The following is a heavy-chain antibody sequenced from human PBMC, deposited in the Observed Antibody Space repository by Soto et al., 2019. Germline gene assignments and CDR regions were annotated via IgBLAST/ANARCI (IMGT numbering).Heavy chain of an antibody. Sequence: QVKLVDFGGAVVQSGRSLRLSCTASSFRFSAYGMHWVHQAPGKGLEWVALISDDGKTQFFTESVEGRFTISRDNSRNTLYLQMNRLRPEDTAVYYCVKGGYKTGWPPFDHWGHGTRVTVST. V-gene: IGHV3-30*18. CDR3: VKGGYKTGWPPFDH. J-gene: IGHJ4*01. D-gene: IGHD6-19*01. CDR2: ISDDGKTQ. CDR1: SFRFSAYG.